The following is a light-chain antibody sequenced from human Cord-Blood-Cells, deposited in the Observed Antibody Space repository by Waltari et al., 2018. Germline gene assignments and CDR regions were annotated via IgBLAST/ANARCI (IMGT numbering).Light chain of an antibody. CDR3: QQYNSYSPRT. V-gene: IGKV1-5*01. Sequence: DIQMTPSPSTLSASVGDRVTITCRASQSVSSWLAWYQQKPGKAANLLIYDGTSLESGVPSRCSGSGSGTEFALTISSVQPDDFATYDCQQYNSYSPRTFGQGTKVEIK. CDR1: QSVSSW. J-gene: IGKJ1*01. CDR2: DGT.